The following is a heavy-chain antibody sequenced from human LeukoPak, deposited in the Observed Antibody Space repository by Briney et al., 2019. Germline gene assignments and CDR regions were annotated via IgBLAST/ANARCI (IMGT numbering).Heavy chain of an antibody. CDR3: ARDFYYGSGSYYNGHAFDI. Sequence: ASVKISCKASGYTFTGYYMHWVRQAPGQGLEWMGWINPNSGGTNYAQKFQGRVTMTRDTSISTAYMELSRLRSDDTAVYYCARDFYYGSGSYYNGHAFDIWGQGTMVTVSS. CDR1: GYTFTGYY. CDR2: INPNSGGT. D-gene: IGHD3-10*01. J-gene: IGHJ3*02. V-gene: IGHV1-2*02.